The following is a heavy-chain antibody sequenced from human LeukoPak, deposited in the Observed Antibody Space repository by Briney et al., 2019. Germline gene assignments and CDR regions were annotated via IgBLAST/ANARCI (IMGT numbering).Heavy chain of an antibody. CDR2: ISYDGSNK. CDR1: GFTFSSYG. J-gene: IGHJ4*02. V-gene: IGHV3-30*18. D-gene: IGHD3-10*01. CDR3: AKGSVNYYGSGPLLFDY. Sequence: HPGGSLRLSCAASGFTFSSYGMHWVRQAPGKGLEWVAVISYDGSNKYYADSVKGRFTISRDNSKNTLYLQMNSLRAEDTAVYYCAKGSVNYYGSGPLLFDYWGQGTLVTVSS.